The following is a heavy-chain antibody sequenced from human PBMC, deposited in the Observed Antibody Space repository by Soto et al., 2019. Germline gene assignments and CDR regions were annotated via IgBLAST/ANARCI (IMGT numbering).Heavy chain of an antibody. Sequence: SGPTLVNPTQTLTLTCTFSGFSLNTRGVGVGWIRQPPGKALEWLALISWDGEKRYSPSLKSRLTITKDTSENQVVLTMTNMDTVDTATYYCAFLRVVLLTGHYYLDYWGQGTLVTVS. CDR3: AFLRVVLLTGHYYLDY. D-gene: IGHD3-9*01. CDR1: GFSLNTRGVG. J-gene: IGHJ4*02. V-gene: IGHV2-5*02. CDR2: ISWDGEK.